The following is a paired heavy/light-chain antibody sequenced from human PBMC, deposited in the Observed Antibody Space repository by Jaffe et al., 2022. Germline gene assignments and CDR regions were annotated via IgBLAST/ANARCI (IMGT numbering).Heavy chain of an antibody. CDR2: IYYSGST. J-gene: IGHJ5*02. D-gene: IGHD5-12*01. V-gene: IGHV4-59*01. CDR1: GGSINTYS. Sequence: QVQLQESGPGLVKPSETLSLTCTVSGGSINTYSWNWIRQSPGKGLEWIGYIYYSGSTNYNPSLKSRVTMSVDTSTNQFSLKLTSVTTADTAVYYCATRREIGGSRGYDNWFDPWGQGTHVTVSS. CDR3: ATRREIGGSRGYDNWFDP.
Light chain of an antibody. J-gene: IGKJ4*01. V-gene: IGKV3-11*01. CDR2: DAS. CDR3: QHRASWPLT. Sequence: EIVLTQSPATLSLSPGERATLSCRASQSVGRLLAWYQQKPGQAPRLLIYDASNRAAGIPARFSGSGSGTDFTLTISSLEPEDFAFYYCQHRASWPLTFGGGTKVEIK. CDR1: QSVGRL.